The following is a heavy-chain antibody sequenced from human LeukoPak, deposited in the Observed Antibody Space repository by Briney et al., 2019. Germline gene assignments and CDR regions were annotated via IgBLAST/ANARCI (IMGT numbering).Heavy chain of an antibody. V-gene: IGHV4-30-2*01. Sequence: SETLSLTCAVSGGSISSGGYSWSWIRQPPGKGLEWIGYIYHSGSTYNNPSLKSRVTISVDRSKNQFSLKLSSVTAADTAVYYCARARYPMVRGVNWFDPWGQGTLVTVSS. D-gene: IGHD3-10*01. CDR1: GGSISSGGYS. J-gene: IGHJ5*02. CDR3: ARARYPMVRGVNWFDP. CDR2: IYHSGST.